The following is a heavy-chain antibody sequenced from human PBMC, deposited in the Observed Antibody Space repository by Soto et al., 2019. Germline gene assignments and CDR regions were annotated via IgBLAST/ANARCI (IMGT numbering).Heavy chain of an antibody. Sequence: ASVKVSCKTSGYTFTSYDINWVRQATGQGLEWMGWMNPNSGNTGYAQKFQGRVTMTVNTSISTAYMELSSLRSEDTAVYYFAGGCPYGYCYSSYPSGYYYGMDVRGQGTTVTVSS. J-gene: IGHJ6*02. CDR1: GYTFTSYD. CDR2: MNPNSGNT. V-gene: IGHV1-8*01. D-gene: IGHD6-13*01. CDR3: AGGCPYGYCYSSYPSGYYYGMDV.